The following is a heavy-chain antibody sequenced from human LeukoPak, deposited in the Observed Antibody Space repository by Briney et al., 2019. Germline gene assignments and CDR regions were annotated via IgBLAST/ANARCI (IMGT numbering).Heavy chain of an antibody. Sequence: PSQTLSLTCTVSGGSISSGDYYWSWIRQPPGKGLEWIGYIYYSGSTYYNPSLKSRVTISVDTSKNQFSLKLSSVTAADTAVYYCARAYYYGSGSLYYFDYWGQGTLVTVSS. D-gene: IGHD3-10*01. V-gene: IGHV4-30-4*01. CDR3: ARAYYYGSGSLYYFDY. CDR2: IYYSGST. CDR1: GGSISSGDYY. J-gene: IGHJ4*02.